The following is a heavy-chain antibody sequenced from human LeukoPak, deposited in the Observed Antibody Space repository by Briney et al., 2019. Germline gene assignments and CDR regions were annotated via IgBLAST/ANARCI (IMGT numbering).Heavy chain of an antibody. CDR1: GGSFSGYY. J-gene: IGHJ5*02. V-gene: IGHV4-34*01. CDR3: ARDITYIVVVPAATRNWFDP. D-gene: IGHD2-2*01. Sequence: PSETLSLTCAVYGGSFSGYYWSWIRQPPGKGLEWIGEINHSGSTNYNPSLKSRVTISVDTSKNQFSLKLSSVTAADTAVYYCARDITYIVVVPAATRNWFDPWGQGTLVTVSS. CDR2: INHSGST.